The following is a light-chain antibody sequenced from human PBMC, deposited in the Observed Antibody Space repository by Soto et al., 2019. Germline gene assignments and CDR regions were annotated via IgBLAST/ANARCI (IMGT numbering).Light chain of an antibody. J-gene: IGLJ3*02. Sequence: QSALTQPASVSGSPGQSITISCTGTGSDVGRYNYVSWYQQYPGKVPKLMIYQVSNRPSGVPIRFSGSKSGDTASLTISGLQAEDEADNYCTSYTTSSTWVFGGGTKLTVL. CDR1: GSDVGRYNY. CDR3: TSYTTSSTWV. CDR2: QVS. V-gene: IGLV2-14*01.